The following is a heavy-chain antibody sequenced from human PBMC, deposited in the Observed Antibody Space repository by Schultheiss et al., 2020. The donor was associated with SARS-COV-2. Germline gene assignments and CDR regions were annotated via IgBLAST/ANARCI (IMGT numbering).Heavy chain of an antibody. CDR2: IYYSGST. V-gene: IGHV4-4*02. CDR1: GGSISSSYW. J-gene: IGHJ4*02. Sequence: SETLSLTCAVSGGSISSSYWWSWVRQPPGKGLEWIGYIYYSGSTNYNPSLKSRVTISVDTSKNQFSLKLSSVTAADTAVYYCARVVVRGVIISHWGQGTLVTVSS. D-gene: IGHD3-10*01. CDR3: ARVVVRGVIISH.